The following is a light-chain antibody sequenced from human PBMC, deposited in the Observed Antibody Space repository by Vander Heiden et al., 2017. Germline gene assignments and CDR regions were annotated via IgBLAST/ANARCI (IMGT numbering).Light chain of an antibody. J-gene: IGKJ1*01. CDR1: QSISSW. CDR2: KAS. V-gene: IGKV1-5*03. CDR3: QQEGT. Sequence: DIQMTQSPSTLSASVGDRVTLTCRASQSISSWLAWYQQKPGKAPKLLIYKASSLESGFPSRLSGSGSGTEFTLTISDLQPDDFAIYYSQQEGTFGQGTKVEIK.